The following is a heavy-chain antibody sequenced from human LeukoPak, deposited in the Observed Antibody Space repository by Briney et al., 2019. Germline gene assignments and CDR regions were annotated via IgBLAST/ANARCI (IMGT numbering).Heavy chain of an antibody. CDR2: IHFSGST. CDR1: GGSISSCY. CDR3: ARGYCSGGSCPNFDY. Sequence: SETLSLTCTVSGGSISSCYWNWIRQPPGKGLEWIGYIHFSGSTNYNPSLKSRVTISRDTYKNQFSLKLNSVTAADTAVYYCARGYCSGGSCPNFDYWGQGTLVTVSS. V-gene: IGHV4-59*01. J-gene: IGHJ4*02. D-gene: IGHD2-15*01.